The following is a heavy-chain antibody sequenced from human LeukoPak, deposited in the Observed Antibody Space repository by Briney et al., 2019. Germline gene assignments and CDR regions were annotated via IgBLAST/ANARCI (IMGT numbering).Heavy chain of an antibody. CDR3: ARDIDTYDS. V-gene: IGHV4-39*07. CDR2: IYYSGST. J-gene: IGHJ4*02. CDR1: GGSISSSSYY. Sequence: SETLSLTCTVSGGSISSSSYYWGWIRQPPGKGLEWIGSIYYSGSTYYNPSLKSRVTISVDTSKNQFSLKLTSVTAADTAVYYCARDIDTYDSWGQGTLVTVSS. D-gene: IGHD2-15*01.